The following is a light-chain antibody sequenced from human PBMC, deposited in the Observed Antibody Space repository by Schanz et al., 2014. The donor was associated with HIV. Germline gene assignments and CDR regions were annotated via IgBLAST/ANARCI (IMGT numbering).Light chain of an antibody. CDR3: QQYDNWPPLT. V-gene: IGKV3-15*01. CDR2: DAS. Sequence: EIVLTQSPATLSLSPGERATLSCRASQSVSRHLAWYQQKPGQAPRLLIYDASTRATGIPARFSGSGSGTEFTLTISSLQSEDFVVYYCQQYDNWPPLTFGGGTKVEIK. J-gene: IGKJ4*01. CDR1: QSVSRH.